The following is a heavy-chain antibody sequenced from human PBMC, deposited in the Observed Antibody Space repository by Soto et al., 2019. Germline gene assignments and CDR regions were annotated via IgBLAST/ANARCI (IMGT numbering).Heavy chain of an antibody. CDR3: TRRIDYGDLSRAFDS. J-gene: IGHJ4*02. Sequence: EVQLVESGGGLVQPGGSLKLSCAASGFTFSGSAMHWVRQASGKGLEWVGRIRSNPYSYATDYGASVKGRFTISRDDSQHTAYLQMNSLKTEDTAVYYCTRRIDYGDLSRAFDSWGQGALVTVSS. CDR1: GFTFSGSA. V-gene: IGHV3-73*01. D-gene: IGHD4-17*01. CDR2: IRSNPYSYAT.